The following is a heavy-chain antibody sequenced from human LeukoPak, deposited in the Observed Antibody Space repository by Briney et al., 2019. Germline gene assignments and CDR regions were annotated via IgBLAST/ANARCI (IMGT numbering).Heavy chain of an antibody. J-gene: IGHJ4*02. Sequence: PSETLSLTCTVSGGSISSYYWSWIRQPPGKGLEWIGYIYTSGSTNYNPSLKSRVTISVDTSKNQFSLKLSSVTAADTAVYYCARHRGAGAGIRLDYWGQGTLGTVSS. CDR3: ARHRGAGAGIRLDY. CDR2: IYTSGST. CDR1: GGSISSYY. D-gene: IGHD6-13*01. V-gene: IGHV4-4*09.